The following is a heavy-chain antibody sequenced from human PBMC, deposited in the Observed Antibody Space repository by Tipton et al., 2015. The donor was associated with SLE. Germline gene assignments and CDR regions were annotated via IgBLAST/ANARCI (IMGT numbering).Heavy chain of an antibody. V-gene: IGHV3-48*01. CDR2: ISSSSSTI. D-gene: IGHD2/OR15-2a*01. J-gene: IGHJ6*02. Sequence: SLRLSCAASGFTFSSYSMNWVRQAPGKGLEWVSYISSSSSTIYYADSVKGRFTISRDNAKNSLYLQMNSLRAEDTAVYYCARSLYGFPYGMDVWGQGTTVTVSS. CDR1: GFTFSSYS. CDR3: ARSLYGFPYGMDV.